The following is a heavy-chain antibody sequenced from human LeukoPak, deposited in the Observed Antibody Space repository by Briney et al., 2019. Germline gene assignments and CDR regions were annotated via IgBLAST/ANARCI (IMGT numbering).Heavy chain of an antibody. Sequence: SETLSLTCTVSGGSISGYYWSWIRQPPGKGLEWIGYIYYSGNTNYNPSLESRVAISVDTSKNHFSLRLTSVTAADTDVYYCATDYYHSSGYYYTYWGHGTLVTVSS. J-gene: IGHJ4*01. CDR1: GGSISGYY. V-gene: IGHV4-59*01. CDR3: ATDYYHSSGYYYTY. D-gene: IGHD3-22*01. CDR2: IYYSGNT.